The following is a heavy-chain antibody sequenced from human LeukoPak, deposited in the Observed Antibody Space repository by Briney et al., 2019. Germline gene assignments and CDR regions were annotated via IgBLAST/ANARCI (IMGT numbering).Heavy chain of an antibody. V-gene: IGHV3-30*04. CDR2: ISYDGSNA. J-gene: IGHJ4*02. Sequence: PGGSLRLSCAASGFTFSAYAMYWVRQAPGKGLEWVAAISYDGSNAYYADSVEGRFTISRDTSKNTLYLQMNSLRPEDTAVYYCARGRNSALVTPSDYWGQGALVTVSS. CDR3: ARGRNSALVTPSDY. D-gene: IGHD5-18*01. CDR1: GFTFSAYA.